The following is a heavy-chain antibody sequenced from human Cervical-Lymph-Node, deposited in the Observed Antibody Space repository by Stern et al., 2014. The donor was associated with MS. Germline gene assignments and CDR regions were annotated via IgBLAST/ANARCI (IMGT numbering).Heavy chain of an antibody. CDR3: ARGRGISRVSDS. Sequence: MQLVESGPGLVKPSETLSLTCTVSGGSISTYYWSWIRQSPEKGLEGIGYIFYKGRTNYNPSLKSRVTISVDTSINQFSLNVSSVTAADTAVYYCARGRGISRVSDSWGQGTLVTVSS. J-gene: IGHJ4*02. D-gene: IGHD2/OR15-2a*01. CDR1: GGSISTYY. V-gene: IGHV4-59*01. CDR2: IFYKGRT.